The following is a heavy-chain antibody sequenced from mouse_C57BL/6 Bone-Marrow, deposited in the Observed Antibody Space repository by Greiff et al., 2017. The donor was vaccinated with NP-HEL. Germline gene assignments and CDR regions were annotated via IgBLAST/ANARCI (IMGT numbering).Heavy chain of an antibody. D-gene: IGHD2-5*01. J-gene: IGHJ4*01. CDR3: ASKPPYYSNLRAMDY. CDR2: IYPGSGST. Sequence: QVQLQQSGAELVKPGASVKMSCKASGYTFTSYWITWVKQRPGQGLEWIGDIYPGSGSTNYNEKFKSKATLTVDTSSSTAYMQLSSLTSEDSAVYYCASKPPYYSNLRAMDYWGQGTSVTVSS. CDR1: GYTFTSYW. V-gene: IGHV1-55*01.